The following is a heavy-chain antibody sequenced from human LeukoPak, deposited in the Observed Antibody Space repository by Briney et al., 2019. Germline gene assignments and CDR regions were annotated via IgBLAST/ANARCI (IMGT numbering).Heavy chain of an antibody. V-gene: IGHV3-33*01. Sequence: GGSLRLSCAASGFIFSNYGMHWVRQAPGKRLEWVAVIWNGGSETFHADSVKGRFRIARDNSKNTLYLQMNSLRAEDTAVYFCARDMGRAWYGPPDYWGQGTLVTVSS. D-gene: IGHD6-13*01. J-gene: IGHJ4*02. CDR2: IWNGGSET. CDR3: ARDMGRAWYGPPDY. CDR1: GFIFSNYG.